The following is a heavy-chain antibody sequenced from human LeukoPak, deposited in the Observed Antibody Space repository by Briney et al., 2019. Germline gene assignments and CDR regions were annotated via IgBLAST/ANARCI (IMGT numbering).Heavy chain of an antibody. V-gene: IGHV4-59*01. J-gene: IGHJ5*02. CDR3: AREYGGSGRNGYVSP. CDR1: GGSIDDYY. Sequence: PSETLSPTCSVSGGSIDDYYESWIRQPPGKGLEWIGNIYYSGRTNHNPSLKSRLTISIDTSENQFSLKLSSVTAADTAVYYCAREYGGSGRNGYVSPWGHGTLVTVSS. CDR2: IYYSGRT. D-gene: IGHD5-12*01.